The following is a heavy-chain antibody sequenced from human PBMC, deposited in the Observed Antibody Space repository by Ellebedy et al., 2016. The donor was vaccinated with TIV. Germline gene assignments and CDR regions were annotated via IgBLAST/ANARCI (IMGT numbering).Heavy chain of an antibody. V-gene: IGHV4-38-2*02. CDR1: GYSISSGYY. J-gene: IGHJ4*02. D-gene: IGHD6-13*01. CDR2: INHSGST. Sequence: SETLSLXXTVSGYSISSGYYWGWIRQPPGKGLEWIGEINHSGSTNYNPSLKSRVTISVDTSKNQFSLKLSSVTAADTAVYYCARGKAGQQPNGGYFDYWGQGTLVTVSS. CDR3: ARGKAGQQPNGGYFDY.